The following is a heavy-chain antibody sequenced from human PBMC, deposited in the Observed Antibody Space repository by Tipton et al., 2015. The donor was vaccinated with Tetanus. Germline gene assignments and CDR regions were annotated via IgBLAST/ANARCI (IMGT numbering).Heavy chain of an antibody. CDR3: ARANNDYPKKGPFDY. CDR2: VYHNGNT. J-gene: IGHJ4*02. CDR1: GASVSRSSHY. V-gene: IGHV4-61*01. Sequence: GLVKPSETLSLTCSVSGASVSRSSHYWTWIRQPPGKEPEWVGYVYHNGNTNYHPSLKGRLTISVDTSKNQFSLNLKSVITADMAIYYCARANNDYPKKGPFDYWGQGILVTVSS. D-gene: IGHD5-12*01.